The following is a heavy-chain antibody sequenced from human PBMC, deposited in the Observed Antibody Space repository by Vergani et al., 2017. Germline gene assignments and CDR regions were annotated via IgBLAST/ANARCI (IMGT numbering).Heavy chain of an antibody. Sequence: QVQLQESGPGLVKPSETLSLTCTVSGGSISSYYWSWIRQPPGKGLEWIGYIYYSGSTNYNPSLKSRVTISVDTSKNQFSLKLSSVTAADTAVYYCARDSYGDYGYYDYCGMDVWGQGTTVTVSS. J-gene: IGHJ6*02. D-gene: IGHD4-17*01. CDR2: IYYSGST. CDR1: GGSISSYY. CDR3: ARDSYGDYGYYDYCGMDV. V-gene: IGHV4-59*01.